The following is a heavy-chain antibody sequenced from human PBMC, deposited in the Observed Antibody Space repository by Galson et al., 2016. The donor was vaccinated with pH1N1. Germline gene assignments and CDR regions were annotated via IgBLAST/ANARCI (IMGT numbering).Heavy chain of an antibody. CDR1: GFTFSDYL. CDR3: AKGSAVGQPYYFDY. V-gene: IGHV3-23*01. J-gene: IGHJ4*02. Sequence: SLRLSCAASGFTFSDYLMHWVRQVPGKGLVWVSAISGGGSSTYYADSVKGRFTISRDNSKNTLYLQMNSLRAEDTAVYYCAKGSAVGQPYYFDYWGQGTLVTVSS. D-gene: IGHD6-13*01. CDR2: ISGGGSST.